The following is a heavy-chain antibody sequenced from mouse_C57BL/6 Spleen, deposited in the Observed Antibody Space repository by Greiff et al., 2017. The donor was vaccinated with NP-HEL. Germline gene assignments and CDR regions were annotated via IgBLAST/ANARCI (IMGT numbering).Heavy chain of an antibody. CDR3: AKNIYYDYDGFAY. CDR2: INPSSGYT. D-gene: IGHD2-4*01. Sequence: QVQLQQSGAELARPGASVKMSCKASGYTFTSYTMHWVKQRPGQGLEWIGYINPSSGYTKYTQKFKDKATLTADKSSSTAYMQLSSLTSEDSAVYYCAKNIYYDYDGFAYWGQGTLVTVSA. CDR1: GYTFTSYT. V-gene: IGHV1-4*01. J-gene: IGHJ3*01.